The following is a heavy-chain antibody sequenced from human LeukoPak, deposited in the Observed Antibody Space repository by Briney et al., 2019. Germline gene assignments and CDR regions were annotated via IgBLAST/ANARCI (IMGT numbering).Heavy chain of an antibody. D-gene: IGHD3-10*01. J-gene: IGHJ6*02. V-gene: IGHV4-59*01. CDR1: GGSISSYY. Sequence: SETLSLTCTVSGGSISSYYWSWIRQPPGKGLEWIGYIYYSGSTNYNPSLKSRVTISVDTSKNQFSLKLSSVTAADTAVYYCARGYYYGSGSLLPYYYYGMDVWGQGTTVTVSS. CDR3: ARGYYYGSGSLLPYYYYGMDV. CDR2: IYYSGST.